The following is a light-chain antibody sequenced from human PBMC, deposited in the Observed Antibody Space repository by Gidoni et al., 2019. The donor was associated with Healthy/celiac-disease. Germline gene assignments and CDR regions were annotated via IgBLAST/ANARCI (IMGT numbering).Light chain of an antibody. V-gene: IGKV3-15*01. J-gene: IGKJ4*01. CDR2: GAS. Sequence: EIMMTQSPSTLSVSPWERATRTCMASQSVSSNLTWYQQKPGQAPRLLFYGASTRATGIPARFSGSGSGTEFTLTISSLQSEDFAVYYCQQYNTWLTFGGGTKVEIK. CDR1: QSVSSN. CDR3: QQYNTWLT.